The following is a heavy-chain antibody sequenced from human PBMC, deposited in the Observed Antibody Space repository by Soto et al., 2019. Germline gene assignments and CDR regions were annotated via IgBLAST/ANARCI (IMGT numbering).Heavy chain of an antibody. CDR3: ASIYDSSGYYYGNNWFDP. D-gene: IGHD3-22*01. CDR1: GGSIRSYY. V-gene: IGHV4-59*12. CDR2: IYYSGGT. Sequence: SETLSLTCTVSGGSIRSYYWSWIRQPPGKGLELIGYIYYSGGTYYNPSLKSRVTISVDTSKNQFSLELSSVTAADTAVYYCASIYDSSGYYYGNNWFDPWGQGTLVTVSS. J-gene: IGHJ5*02.